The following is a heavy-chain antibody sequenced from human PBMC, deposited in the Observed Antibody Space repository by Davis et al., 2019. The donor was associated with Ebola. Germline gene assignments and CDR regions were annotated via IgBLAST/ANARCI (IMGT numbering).Heavy chain of an antibody. CDR2: INHSGST. D-gene: IGHD3-3*02. CDR3: ASLLAHFTRIGYYYYGMDV. J-gene: IGHJ6*02. Sequence: SETLSLTCAVSGGSFSGYYWSWIRQPPGKGLEWIGEINHSGSTNYNPSLKSRVTISVDTSKNQFSLKLSSVTAADTAVYYCASLLAHFTRIGYYYYGMDVWGQGTTVTVSS. V-gene: IGHV4-34*01. CDR1: GGSFSGYY.